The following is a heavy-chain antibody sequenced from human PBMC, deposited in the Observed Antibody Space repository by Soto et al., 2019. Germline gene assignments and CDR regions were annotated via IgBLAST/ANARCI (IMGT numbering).Heavy chain of an antibody. D-gene: IGHD3-16*01. CDR3: ARGGRSFDS. CDR1: GGSIDSYY. J-gene: IGHJ4*02. V-gene: IGHV4-59*01. Sequence: QVQLKESGPGLVKPSETLSLTCTVSGGSIDSYYWSWIRQPPGKGLEWIGYIYYSGSTNYNPSLKSRVTISLDSSKNQFSLRLSSVTAADTAVYYCARGGRSFDSWGQGALVTVSS. CDR2: IYYSGST.